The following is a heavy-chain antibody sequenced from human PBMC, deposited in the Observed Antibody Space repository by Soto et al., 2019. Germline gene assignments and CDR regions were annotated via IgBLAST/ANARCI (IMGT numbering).Heavy chain of an antibody. V-gene: IGHV3-74*01. CDR3: ASAYVADAFDI. CDR2: INSDGIVT. CDR1: VFTFSNYW. D-gene: IGHD3-16*01. Sequence: PGESLLLSCAFSVFTFSNYWMHWVRQAPGRGLVWVSRINSDGIVTSYADSVKGRVTISRDNAKNTLYLQMNNLRVEDTAVYFCASAYVADAFDIWGQGTMVTVSS. J-gene: IGHJ3*02.